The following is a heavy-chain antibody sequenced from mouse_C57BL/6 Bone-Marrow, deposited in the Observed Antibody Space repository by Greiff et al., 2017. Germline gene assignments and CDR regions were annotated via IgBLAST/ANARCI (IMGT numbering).Heavy chain of an antibody. CDR1: GFTFSSYA. V-gene: IGHV5-9-1*02. CDR3: TTTMVTYFDV. Sequence: EVKLVESGAGLVKPGGSLKLSCAASGFTFSSYAMSWVRQTPEKRLEWVAYISSGGDYIYYADTVKGRFTISRDNARNTLYLQMSSLKSEDTAMYYCTTTMVTYFDVWGTGTTVTVSS. J-gene: IGHJ1*03. CDR2: ISSGGDYI. D-gene: IGHD2-2*01.